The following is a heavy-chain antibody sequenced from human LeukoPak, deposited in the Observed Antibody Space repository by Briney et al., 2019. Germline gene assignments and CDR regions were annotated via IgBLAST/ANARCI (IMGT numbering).Heavy chain of an antibody. Sequence: GGSLRLSCAASGFTVSSNYMSWVRQAPGKGLEWVSVIYSGGSTYYADSVKGRFTISRDNSKNTLYLQMNSLRAEDTAVYYCARDMGDYCYYGMDVWGQGTTVTVSS. D-gene: IGHD3-10*01. V-gene: IGHV3-53*01. CDR2: IYSGGST. CDR1: GFTVSSNY. CDR3: ARDMGDYCYYGMDV. J-gene: IGHJ6*02.